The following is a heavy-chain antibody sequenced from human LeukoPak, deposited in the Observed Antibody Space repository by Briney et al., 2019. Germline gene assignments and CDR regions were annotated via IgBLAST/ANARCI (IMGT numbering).Heavy chain of an antibody. V-gene: IGHV3-30*03. J-gene: IGHJ6*04. CDR3: ARDVIIMVRGVITYYYYGMDV. Sequence: GRSLRLSCAASGFTFSSYGMHWVRQAPGKGLEWVAVISYDGSNKYYADSVKGRFTISRDNSKNTLYPQMNSLRAEDTAVYYCARDVIIMVRGVITYYYYGMDVWGKGTTVTVSS. CDR2: ISYDGSNK. D-gene: IGHD3-10*01. CDR1: GFTFSSYG.